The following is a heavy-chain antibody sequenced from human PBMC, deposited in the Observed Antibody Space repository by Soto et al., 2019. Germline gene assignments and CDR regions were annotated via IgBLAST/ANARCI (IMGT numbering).Heavy chain of an antibody. J-gene: IGHJ3*02. CDR3: AMNIVVVVADDACDI. V-gene: IGHV3-23*01. CDR1: GFTFSSYA. D-gene: IGHD2-15*01. Sequence: EVQLLESGGGLVQPGGSLRLSCAASGFTFSSYAMSWVRQAPGKGLEWVSAISGSGGSTYYAGSVKGRFTISRDNSKNRLYLQMNSLRAEDTAVYYCAMNIVVVVADDACDIWGQGTMVTVSS. CDR2: ISGSGGST.